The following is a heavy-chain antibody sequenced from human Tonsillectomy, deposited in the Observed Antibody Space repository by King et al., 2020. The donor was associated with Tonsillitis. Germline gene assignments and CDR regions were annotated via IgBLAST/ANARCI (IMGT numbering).Heavy chain of an antibody. CDR3: ARGVRVTTDAFDI. Sequence: VQLQQWGAGLLKPSETLSLTCAVYGGSFSGYYWSWIRQPPGKGLEWIGESNHSGSTNYNPSLKSRVTISVDTSKNKFSLKLSSVTAADTAVYYCARGVRVTTDAFDIWGQGTMVTVSS. J-gene: IGHJ3*02. D-gene: IGHD4-17*01. CDR2: SNHSGST. CDR1: GGSFSGYY. V-gene: IGHV4-34*01.